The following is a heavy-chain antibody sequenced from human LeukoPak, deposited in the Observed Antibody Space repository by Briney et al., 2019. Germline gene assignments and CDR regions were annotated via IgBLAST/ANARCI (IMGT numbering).Heavy chain of an antibody. Sequence: ASVKVSCKASGYTFISYYMHWVRQAPGQGLEWMGIINPSGGTTSYAQELQGRVTMTRDTSTSTVYMELTSLRSEDTAVYYCARDLFRAAGSYYYGMDVWGQGTTVTVSS. CDR2: INPSGGTT. CDR3: ARDLFRAAGSYYYGMDV. D-gene: IGHD2-21*01. CDR1: GYTFISYY. J-gene: IGHJ6*02. V-gene: IGHV1-46*04.